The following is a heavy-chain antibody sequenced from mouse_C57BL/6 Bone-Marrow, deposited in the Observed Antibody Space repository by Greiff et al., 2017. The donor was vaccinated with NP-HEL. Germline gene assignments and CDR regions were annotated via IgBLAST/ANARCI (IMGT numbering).Heavy chain of an antibody. CDR2: FHPYNDDT. CDR1: GYTFTTCP. V-gene: IGHV1-47*01. Sequence: VKLVESGAELVKPGASVKMSCKASGYTFTTCPIAWVQQNHGKSLEWIGNFHPYNDDTEYIEKFKNKATLNVEKSSSTVYLELSRLTADDSSVYYCARGGNYWYYFDYWGQGTTLTVSS. J-gene: IGHJ2*01. D-gene: IGHD2-1*01. CDR3: ARGGNYWYYFDY.